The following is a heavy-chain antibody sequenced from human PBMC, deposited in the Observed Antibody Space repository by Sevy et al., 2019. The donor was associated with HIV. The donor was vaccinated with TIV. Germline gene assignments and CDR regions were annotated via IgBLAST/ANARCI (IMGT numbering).Heavy chain of an antibody. CDR3: ARERETGDYYYGMDV. V-gene: IGHV1-3*01. CDR2: INAGNGNT. D-gene: IGHD3-10*01. Sequence: ASVKVSCKASGYTFNSYNMHWVRQAPGQRLEWMGWINAGNGNTKYSQSFQGRVTITRDTSASTVYMELSSLISEDMAVYYRARERETGDYYYGMDVWGQGTTVTVSS. CDR1: GYTFNSYN. J-gene: IGHJ6*02.